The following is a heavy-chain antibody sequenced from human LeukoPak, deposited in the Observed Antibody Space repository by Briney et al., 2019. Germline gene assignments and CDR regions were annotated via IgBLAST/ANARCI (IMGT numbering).Heavy chain of an antibody. D-gene: IGHD5-12*01. CDR1: GFTFSSYW. V-gene: IGHV3-74*01. CDR2: INSDGSST. CDR3: VQSSPTIDY. Sequence: GGSLRLSCAASGFTFSSYWMHWVRQAPGKGLVWVSRINSDGSSTTYADSVKGRFTISRDSSKNTLYLQMNSLRAEDTAVYYCVQSSPTIDYWGQGTLVTVSS. J-gene: IGHJ4*02.